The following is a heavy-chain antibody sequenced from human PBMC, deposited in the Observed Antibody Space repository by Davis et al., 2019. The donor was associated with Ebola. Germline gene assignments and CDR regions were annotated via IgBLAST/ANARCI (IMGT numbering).Heavy chain of an antibody. CDR1: GFTFTSSA. D-gene: IGHD5-24*01. CDR3: ASCSVEMATIPIYYYYYYMDV. CDR2: IVVGSGNT. Sequence: SVKVSCKASGFTFTSSAVQWVRQARGQRLEWIGWIVVGSGNTNYAQKFQERVTITRDMSTSTAYMELSSLRSEDTAVYYCASCSVEMATIPIYYYYYYMDVWGKGTTVTVSS. V-gene: IGHV1-58*01. J-gene: IGHJ6*03.